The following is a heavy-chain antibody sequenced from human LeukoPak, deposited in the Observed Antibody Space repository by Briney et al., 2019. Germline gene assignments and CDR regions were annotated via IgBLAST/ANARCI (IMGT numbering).Heavy chain of an antibody. CDR1: GFTVSSNY. CDR2: IYSGGST. Sequence: PGGSLRLSCAASGFTVSSNYMSWVRQAPGKGLEWVSVIYSGGSTYYADSVKGRFTISRDNSKNTLYLQMNSLRAEDTAVYYCASGILDYSKLRDYYYYMDGLGKGTTVTVSS. V-gene: IGHV3-53*01. CDR3: ASGILDYSKLRDYYYYMDG. J-gene: IGHJ6*03. D-gene: IGHD4-11*01.